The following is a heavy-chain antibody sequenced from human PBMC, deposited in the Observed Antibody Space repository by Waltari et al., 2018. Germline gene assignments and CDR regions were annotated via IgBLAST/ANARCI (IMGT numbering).Heavy chain of an antibody. Sequence: QLQLQESGPGLVKPSETLSLTCTVSGGSISSSTYYWGWIRQPPGKGLEWIGSVYYSGGTYYTPSLKSRVTISVDTSKNQFSLKLSSVTAADTAVYFCARCSGAYYSDFDYWGQGTLVIVSS. J-gene: IGHJ4*02. CDR3: ARCSGAYYSDFDY. V-gene: IGHV4-39*01. CDR1: GGSISSSTYY. D-gene: IGHD3-10*02. CDR2: VYYSGGT.